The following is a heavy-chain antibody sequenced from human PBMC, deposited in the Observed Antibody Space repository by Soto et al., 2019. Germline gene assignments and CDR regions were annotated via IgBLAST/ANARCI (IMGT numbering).Heavy chain of an antibody. V-gene: IGHV3-23*01. J-gene: IGHJ4*02. D-gene: IGHD4-17*01. CDR2: ISGSGSST. CDR1: GFTFSNYA. CDR3: AKWAYGDYPGWADS. Sequence: GGSLRLACVVSGFTFSNYAMSWVRQAPGKGLEWVSVISGSGSSTHYADSLRGRFTTSRDNSEKTMYLQMNGLRAEDTAVYYCAKWAYGDYPGWADSWGQGTLVTVSS.